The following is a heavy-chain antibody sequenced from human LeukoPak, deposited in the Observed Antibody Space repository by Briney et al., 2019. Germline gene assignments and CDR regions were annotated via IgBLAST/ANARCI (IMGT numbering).Heavy chain of an antibody. Sequence: PGRSLRLTCAASGFTFSGSTMHWVRQASGKGLEWVGRIRSKANGYATAYAASVKGRFTISRDDSKNTAYLQMNSLKTEDTAVYYCTRSWDFWSGYRFDYWGQGTLVTVSS. D-gene: IGHD3-3*01. CDR3: TRSWDFWSGYRFDY. CDR1: GFTFSGST. J-gene: IGHJ4*02. CDR2: IRSKANGYAT. V-gene: IGHV3-73*01.